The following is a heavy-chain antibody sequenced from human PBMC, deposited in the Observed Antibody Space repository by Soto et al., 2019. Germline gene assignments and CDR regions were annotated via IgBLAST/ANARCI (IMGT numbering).Heavy chain of an antibody. CDR3: ARPGLRARYFDL. D-gene: IGHD4-17*01. Sequence: QVQLQQWGAGLLKPSETLSLTCAVYGGSFSGYYWSWIRQPPGKGLEWIGEINHSGSTNYNPSLKSRVTISVDTSKNQFSLKLSSVTAADTAVYYCARPGLRARYFDLWGRGTLVTVSS. J-gene: IGHJ2*01. V-gene: IGHV4-34*01. CDR2: INHSGST. CDR1: GGSFSGYY.